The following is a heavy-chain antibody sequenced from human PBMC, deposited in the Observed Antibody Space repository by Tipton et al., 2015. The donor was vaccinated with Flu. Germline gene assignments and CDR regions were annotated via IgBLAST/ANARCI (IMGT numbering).Heavy chain of an antibody. CDR2: IYSSGST. J-gene: IGHJ5*02. CDR3: ARTHGPFNWFDP. CDR1: GGSISSSSDY. D-gene: IGHD5-24*01. V-gene: IGHV4-39*01. Sequence: TLSLTCNVSGGSISSSSDYWGWIRQPPGKGLEWIGTIYSSGSTYFNPSLRSRVTISVDTSKNQFSLRLSSVTAAGTAVYYCARTHGPFNWFDPWGQGTLVTVSS.